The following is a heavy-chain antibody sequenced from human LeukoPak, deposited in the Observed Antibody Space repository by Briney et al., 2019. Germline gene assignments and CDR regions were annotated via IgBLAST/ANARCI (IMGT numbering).Heavy chain of an antibody. J-gene: IGHJ6*02. Sequence: GGSLRLSCAASGFTFSSYGMSWVRQAPGEGLEWVSSISGSSSYIYYADSVKGRFTISRDNAKKSLYLQMSSLRAEDTAVYYCAFYYYYGMDVWGQGTTVTVSS. CDR3: AFYYYYGMDV. V-gene: IGHV3-21*01. CDR2: ISGSSSYI. CDR1: GFTFSSYG.